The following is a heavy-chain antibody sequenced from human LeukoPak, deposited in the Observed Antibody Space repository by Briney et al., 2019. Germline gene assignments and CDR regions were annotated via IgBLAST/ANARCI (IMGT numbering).Heavy chain of an antibody. Sequence: GGSLRPSCAASGFTFSSYEMNWVRQAPGKGLECVSYISSSGSIIYYTDSVKGRFTISRDNAKRSLYLQMNSLRAEDTAVYYCARAVRGVIRAFDYWGQGTLVTVSS. CDR3: ARAVRGVIRAFDY. D-gene: IGHD3-10*01. J-gene: IGHJ4*02. CDR2: ISSSGSII. V-gene: IGHV3-48*03. CDR1: GFTFSSYE.